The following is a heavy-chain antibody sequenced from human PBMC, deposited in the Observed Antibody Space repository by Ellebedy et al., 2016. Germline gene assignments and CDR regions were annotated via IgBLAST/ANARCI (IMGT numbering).Heavy chain of an antibody. D-gene: IGHD2-2*01. J-gene: IGHJ5*02. CDR3: ARGRGQYHCSWFDT. CDR2: IYPDNSNA. CDR1: GYSFFGHW. Sequence: GESLKISCKGSGYSFFGHWIAWVRQMPGKGLEWMGIIYPDNSNATYSPSFQGQVTISADKSISTAVLQWNSLQASDTAMYYWARGRGQYHCSWFDTWGQGTLVTVSS. V-gene: IGHV5-51*01.